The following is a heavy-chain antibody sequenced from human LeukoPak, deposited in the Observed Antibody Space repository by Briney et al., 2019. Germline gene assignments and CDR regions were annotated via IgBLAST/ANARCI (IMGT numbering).Heavy chain of an antibody. D-gene: IGHD4-11*01. CDR1: GYTFTSYG. V-gene: IGHV1-18*01. Sequence: ASVKVSCKASGYTFTSYGITWVRQAPGQRPEWMGWISGHNGNTNYAQKPQGRVTMTTDTSTSTAYMELRSLRSDDTAVYYCAVNDYNKNFDYWGQGTLVTVSS. CDR3: AVNDYNKNFDY. CDR2: ISGHNGNT. J-gene: IGHJ4*02.